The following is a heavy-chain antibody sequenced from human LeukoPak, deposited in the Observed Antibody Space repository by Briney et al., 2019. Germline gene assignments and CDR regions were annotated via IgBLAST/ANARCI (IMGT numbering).Heavy chain of an antibody. V-gene: IGHV4-59*01. D-gene: IGHD2-2*02. CDR1: GGSISSYY. Sequence: PSETLSLTCTVSGGSISSYYWSWIRQPPGKGLEWIGYIYYSGSTNYNPSLKSRVNISVDTSKNQFSLKLSSVTAADTAVYYCARTPGGYCSSTSCYTVDYWGQGTLVTVSS. J-gene: IGHJ4*02. CDR2: IYYSGST. CDR3: ARTPGGYCSSTSCYTVDY.